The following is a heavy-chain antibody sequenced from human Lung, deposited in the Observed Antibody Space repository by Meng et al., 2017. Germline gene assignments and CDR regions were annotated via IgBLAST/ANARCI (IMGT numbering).Heavy chain of an antibody. CDR3: ARGPTTMAHDFDY. CDR1: GGSFSDYY. D-gene: IGHD4-11*01. V-gene: IGHV4-34*01. Sequence: QGQLRLWGAGLLKPSETLSLTCVVFGGSFSDYYWSWIRQPPGKGLEWIGEINHSGSTNYNPSLESRATISVDTSQNNLSLKLSSVTAADSAVYYCARGPTTMAHDFDYWGQGTLVTVSS. CDR2: INHSGST. J-gene: IGHJ4*02.